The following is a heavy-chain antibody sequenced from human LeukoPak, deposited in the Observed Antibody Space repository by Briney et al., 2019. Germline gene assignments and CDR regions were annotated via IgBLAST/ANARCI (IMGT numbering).Heavy chain of an antibody. CDR2: IWYDGSNK. J-gene: IGHJ6*02. V-gene: IGHV3-33*06. CDR1: GFTFSSYG. D-gene: IGHD7-27*01. Sequence: GRSLRLSCAASGFTFSSYGMHWVRQAPGKGLEWVAVIWYDGSNKYYADSVKGRFTISRDNSKNTLYLQMNSLRAEDTAVYYCAKEAESWARNYYYGMDVWGQGTTVTVSS. CDR3: AKEAESWARNYYYGMDV.